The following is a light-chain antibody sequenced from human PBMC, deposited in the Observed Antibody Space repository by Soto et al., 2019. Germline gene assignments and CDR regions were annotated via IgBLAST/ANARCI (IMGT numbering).Light chain of an antibody. CDR1: SSDVGGYNY. J-gene: IGLJ1*01. CDR2: DVT. Sequence: QSALTQPPSVSGSPGQSVAISCTGTSSDVGGYNYVSWYQQHPGKAPRLMIYDVTKRPSGVPDRFSGSKSGNTASLTVSGLQAEDEADYYCTSDAGSESYVFGSGTKVTVL. CDR3: TSDAGSESYV. V-gene: IGLV2-8*01.